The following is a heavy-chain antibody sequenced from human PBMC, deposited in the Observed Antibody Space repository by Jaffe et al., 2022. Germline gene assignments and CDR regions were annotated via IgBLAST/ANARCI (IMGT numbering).Heavy chain of an antibody. V-gene: IGHV3-30*18. J-gene: IGHJ4*02. CDR2: ISYDGSNK. CDR3: AKDATIVAVAGSDY. Sequence: QVQLVESGGGVVQPGRSLRLSCAASGFTFSSYGMHWVRQAPGKGLEWVAVISYDGSNKYYADSVKGRFTISRDNSKNTLYLQMNSLRAEDTAVYYCAKDATIVAVAGSDYWGQGTLVTVSS. D-gene: IGHD6-19*01. CDR1: GFTFSSYG.